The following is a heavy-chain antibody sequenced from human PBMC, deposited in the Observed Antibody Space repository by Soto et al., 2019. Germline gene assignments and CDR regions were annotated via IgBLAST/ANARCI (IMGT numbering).Heavy chain of an antibody. D-gene: IGHD1-26*01. CDR2: VYYSGTT. V-gene: IGHV4-30-4*01. CDR1: GGSIRNGDYY. CDR3: VTVNLVGAAYYFDY. Sequence: QVQLQEWGPGLVKPSQTLSLTCTVSGGSIRNGDYYWGWIRQPPGKGLEWIGYVYYSGTTYSHPSLKRRVTISVDTSENGFSLRLSSVTAADSAVYYCVTVNLVGAAYYFDYWGPGTLVTVSS. J-gene: IGHJ4*02.